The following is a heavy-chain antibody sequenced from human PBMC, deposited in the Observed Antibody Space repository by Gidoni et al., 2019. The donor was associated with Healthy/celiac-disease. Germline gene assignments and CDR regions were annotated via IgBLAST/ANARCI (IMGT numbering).Heavy chain of an antibody. V-gene: IGHV3-30*18. D-gene: IGHD3-16*02. J-gene: IGHJ6*02. CDR3: AKDTGDYDYVWGSYRPPYYYYGMDV. Sequence: QVQLVESGGGVVQPGRSLRLSCAASGFTFSSYGMHWVRQAPGKGLEWVAVISYDGSNKYYADSVKGRFTISRDNSKNTLYLQMNSLRAEDTAVYYWAKDTGDYDYVWGSYRPPYYYYGMDVWGQGTTVTVSS. CDR1: GFTFSSYG. CDR2: ISYDGSNK.